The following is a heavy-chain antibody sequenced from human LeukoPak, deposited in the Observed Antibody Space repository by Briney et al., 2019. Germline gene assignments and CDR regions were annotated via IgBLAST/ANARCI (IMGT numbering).Heavy chain of an antibody. D-gene: IGHD3-3*01. CDR2: IYYTGSA. Sequence: SETLSLTCTVSGGSVSNGNFYWSWLRQPPGKALEWIGYIYYTGSAYYSPSLEGRVRISVDTSKNQFSVKLNSVTAADTAVYYCARANIYDFWSGYYYFDYWGQGTLVTVSS. V-gene: IGHV4-61*01. CDR1: GGSVSNGNFY. CDR3: ARANIYDFWSGYYYFDY. J-gene: IGHJ4*02.